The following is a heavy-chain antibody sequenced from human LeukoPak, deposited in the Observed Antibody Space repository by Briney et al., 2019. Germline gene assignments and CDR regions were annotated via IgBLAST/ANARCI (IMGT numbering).Heavy chain of an antibody. J-gene: IGHJ4*02. CDR3: AKDLSPDCSGGSCQRWDHLGDFDY. CDR1: GFTVSSNY. V-gene: IGHV3-23*01. CDR2: ISGSGGST. D-gene: IGHD2-15*01. Sequence: PGGSLRLSCAASGFTVSSNYMSWVRQAPGKGLEWVSAISGSGGSTYYADSVKGRFTISRDNSKNTLYLQMNSLRAEDTAVYYCAKDLSPDCSGGSCQRWDHLGDFDYWGQGTLVTVSS.